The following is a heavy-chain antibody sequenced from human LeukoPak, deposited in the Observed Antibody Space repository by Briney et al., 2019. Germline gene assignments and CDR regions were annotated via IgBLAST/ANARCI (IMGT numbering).Heavy chain of an antibody. V-gene: IGHV4-59*01. CDR2: IYYSGST. J-gene: IGHJ4*02. D-gene: IGHD3-22*01. CDR3: ASSKTSGYYYNY. CDR1: GGSIGSYY. Sequence: SETLSLTCTVSGGSIGSYYWSWIRQPPGKGLEWIGYIYYSGSTNYNPSLKSRVTISVDTSKNQFSLKLSSVTAADTAVYYCASSKTSGYYYNYWGQGTLVTVSS.